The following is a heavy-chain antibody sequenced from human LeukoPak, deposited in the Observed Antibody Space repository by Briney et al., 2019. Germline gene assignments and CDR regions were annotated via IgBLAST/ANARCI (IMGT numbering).Heavy chain of an antibody. Sequence: ASVKVSCKASGYTFTDYYIYWVRQAPGQGLEWMGRMHPNSGGTNYAQKFQGRVTMTRDTSISTAYMELSRLTSDDTAVYYCASDNTYEGTCFDYWGQASLVTVSS. V-gene: IGHV1-2*06. J-gene: IGHJ4*02. D-gene: IGHD3-16*01. CDR3: ASDNTYEGTCFDY. CDR1: GYTFTDYY. CDR2: MHPNSGGT.